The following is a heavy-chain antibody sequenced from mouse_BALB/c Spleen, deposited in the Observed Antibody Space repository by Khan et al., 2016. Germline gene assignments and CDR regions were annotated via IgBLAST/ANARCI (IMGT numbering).Heavy chain of an antibody. V-gene: IGHV9-1*02. Sequence: QIQLVQSGPELKKPGETVKISCKASGYTFTNYGMNWVKQAPGKGLKWMGWINTSTGEAAYSDDFKGRFAFSLETSASTAYLQINNLKNEDMATYFCARDHGSSYGWFSYWGQGTLVTGSA. J-gene: IGHJ3*01. CDR1: GYTFTNYG. CDR2: INTSTGEA. CDR3: ARDHGSSYGWFSY. D-gene: IGHD1-1*01.